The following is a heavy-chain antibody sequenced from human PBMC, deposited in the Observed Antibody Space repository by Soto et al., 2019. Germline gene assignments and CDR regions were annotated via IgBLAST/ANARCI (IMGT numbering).Heavy chain of an antibody. J-gene: IGHJ5*01. V-gene: IGHV3-23*01. CDR3: AKDAIRMVRGVNNWFDP. CDR1: GFTFSSYA. CDR2: FSGGGGVST. Sequence: EVQLLESGGGLVQPGGSLTLYCAASGFTFSSYAMTWVRQDQGKGLEWVSVFSGGGGVSTYYADSVKDRFTIYRDNSMNTQYLQMNRRRAEDTSVYYCAKDAIRMVRGVNNWFDPWGQRTLGNVSS. D-gene: IGHD3-10*01.